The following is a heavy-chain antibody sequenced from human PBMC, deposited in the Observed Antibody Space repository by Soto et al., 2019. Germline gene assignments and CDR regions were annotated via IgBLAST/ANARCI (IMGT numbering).Heavy chain of an antibody. CDR3: ARGGSSGYYYYYYGMDV. CDR2: ISAYNGNT. D-gene: IGHD3-22*01. CDR1: GYTFTSYG. J-gene: IGHJ6*02. Sequence: ASVKVSCKASGYTFTSYGISWVRQAPGQGLEWMGWISAYNGNTNYAQKLQGRVTMTTDTSTSTAYMELRSLRSDDTAVYYCARGGSSGYYYYYYGMDVWGQGTTVTVSS. V-gene: IGHV1-18*01.